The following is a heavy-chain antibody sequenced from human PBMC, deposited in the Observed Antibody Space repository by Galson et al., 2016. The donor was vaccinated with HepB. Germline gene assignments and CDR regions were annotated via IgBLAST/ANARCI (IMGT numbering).Heavy chain of an antibody. Sequence: LSLTFTVSGGSISNYYWSWIRQPPGKGLEWIGYIYYSGSTNYNPSLKSRVTISVDTSKNLFSLKLSSVTAADTAVYYCVGGIDSSGYWISHYFDYWGQGTLVTVSS. J-gene: IGHJ4*02. V-gene: IGHV4-59*01. CDR2: IYYSGST. CDR1: GGSISNYY. CDR3: VGGIDSSGYWISHYFDY. D-gene: IGHD3-22*01.